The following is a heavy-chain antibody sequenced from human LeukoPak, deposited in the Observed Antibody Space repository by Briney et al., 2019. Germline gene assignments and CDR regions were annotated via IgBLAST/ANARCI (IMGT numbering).Heavy chain of an antibody. CDR2: IYHSGST. J-gene: IGHJ3*02. D-gene: IGHD3-3*01. Sequence: KPSETLSLTCTVSGGSISSSSYYWGWIRQPPGKGLEWIGSIYHSGSTYYNPSLKSRVTISVDTSKNQFSLKLSAVTAADTAVYYCARHGLSGITIFGVVTTSHYDAFDIWGQGTMVTVSS. CDR1: GGSISSSSYY. CDR3: ARHGLSGITIFGVVTTSHYDAFDI. V-gene: IGHV4-39*01.